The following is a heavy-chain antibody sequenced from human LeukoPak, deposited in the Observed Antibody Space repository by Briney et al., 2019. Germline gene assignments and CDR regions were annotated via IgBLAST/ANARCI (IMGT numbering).Heavy chain of an antibody. J-gene: IGHJ6*02. CDR3: ARHSYGDYYYYYYGMDV. V-gene: IGHV4-59*08. CDR1: GGSISSYY. Sequence: SETLSLTCTVSGGSISSYYWSWIRQLPGKGLEWIGYIYYSGSTNYNPSLKSRVTISVDTSKNQFSLKLSSATAADTAVYYCARHSYGDYYYYYYGMDVWGQGTTVTVSS. CDR2: IYYSGST. D-gene: IGHD4-17*01.